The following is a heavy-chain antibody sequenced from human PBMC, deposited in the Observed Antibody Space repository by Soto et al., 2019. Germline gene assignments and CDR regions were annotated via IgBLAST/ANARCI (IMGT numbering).Heavy chain of an antibody. CDR1: GVSISSHY. Sequence: QVQLQESGPGLVKPSETLSLTCTVSGVSISSHYWTWIRQTPGKGLEWIAYVYHTGTTSYNPSLKTRVTISIDTSTSQFSLNLDSVTAADTAVYYCARERWACSDAGCYGDFDYWGQGTLVTVSS. CDR3: ARERWACSDAGCYGDFDY. CDR2: VYHTGTT. V-gene: IGHV4-59*11. D-gene: IGHD2-15*01. J-gene: IGHJ4*02.